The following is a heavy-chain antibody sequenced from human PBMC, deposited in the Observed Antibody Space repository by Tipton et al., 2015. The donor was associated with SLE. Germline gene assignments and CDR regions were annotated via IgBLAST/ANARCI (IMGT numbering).Heavy chain of an antibody. CDR1: GGSISRYY. V-gene: IGHV4-59*12. J-gene: IGHJ4*02. CDR2: VYDSGST. CDR3: AGEPDY. Sequence: LRLSCNVSGGSISRYYWNWIRQTPGMGLEWIGYVYDSGSTKYNPSLKSRVTMSIDTSKNHFSLKLSSVTAADTAVYYCAGEPDYWGQGTLVTVSS.